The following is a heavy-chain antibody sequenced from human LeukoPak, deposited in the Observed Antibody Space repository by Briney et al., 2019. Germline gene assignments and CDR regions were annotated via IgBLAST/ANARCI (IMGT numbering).Heavy chain of an antibody. V-gene: IGHV3-49*04. CDR2: IRSKAYGGTT. J-gene: IGHJ4*02. Sequence: GGSLRLSCAASGFTFSSYGMHWVRQAPGKGLEWVGFIRSKAYGGTTEYAASVKGRFTISRDDSKSIAYLQVNSLKTEDTAVYYCTRGGSSWFPYYFDYWGQGTLVTVSS. D-gene: IGHD6-13*01. CDR1: GFTFSSYG. CDR3: TRGGSSWFPYYFDY.